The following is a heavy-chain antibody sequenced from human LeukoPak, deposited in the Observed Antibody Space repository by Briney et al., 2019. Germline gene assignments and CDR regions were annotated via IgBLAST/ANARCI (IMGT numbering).Heavy chain of an antibody. CDR3: TREGSGIPGYFDY. D-gene: IGHD3-10*01. Sequence: SQTLSLTCAISGDTVSSNNVAWNWIRQSPSRGLEWLGRTYHRSKWFNQYAVSVNGRVTVNPDTSKNQFSLQVNSVTPEDTAVYYCTREGSGIPGYFDYWAREPWSSSPQ. J-gene: IGHJ4*02. CDR2: TYHRSKWFN. V-gene: IGHV6-1*01. CDR1: GDTVSSNNVA.